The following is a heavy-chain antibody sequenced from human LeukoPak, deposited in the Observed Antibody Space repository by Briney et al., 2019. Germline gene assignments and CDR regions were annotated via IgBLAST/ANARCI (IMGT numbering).Heavy chain of an antibody. CDR1: GYTFTSYY. D-gene: IGHD1-1*01. CDR3: AKGTGTARAAEYFQH. Sequence: ASVKLSCKASGYTFTSYYMHWVRQAPGQGLEWMGIINPSGGSTSYAQKFQGRVSMTRDTSTSTVYMELSSLRSEDTAVYYCAKGTGTARAAEYFQHWGQGTLVTVSS. CDR2: INPSGGST. V-gene: IGHV1-46*01. J-gene: IGHJ1*01.